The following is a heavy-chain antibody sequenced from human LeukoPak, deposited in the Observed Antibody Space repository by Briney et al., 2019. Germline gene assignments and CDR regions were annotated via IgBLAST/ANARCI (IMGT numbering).Heavy chain of an antibody. CDR1: GGTFNSYS. CDR2: IIPIFGTA. Sequence: ASVKVSCKASGGTFNSYSISWVRQAPGQGLEWMGRIIPIFGTANYAQKFQGRVTITTDESTTTAYMELSSLTSEDTAVYYCAKDHSEYYDFWSGYLNWFDPWGQGTLVTVSS. J-gene: IGHJ5*02. V-gene: IGHV1-69*05. D-gene: IGHD3-3*01. CDR3: AKDHSEYYDFWSGYLNWFDP.